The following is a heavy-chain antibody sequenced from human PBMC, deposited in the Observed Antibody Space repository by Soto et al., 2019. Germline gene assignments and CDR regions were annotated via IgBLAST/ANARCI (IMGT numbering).Heavy chain of an antibody. Sequence: QVQLVQSGAEVKKPGASVKVSCKASGYTFTSYYMHWVRQAPGQGLEWGGIINPSGGSPSYAQKFQGSVTVTRDPSTSAVDMELSSMRSEDTAVYYCASSRDGYNFDAFDIWGQGTMVTVSS. CDR2: INPSGGSP. D-gene: IGHD5-12*01. CDR3: ASSRDGYNFDAFDI. V-gene: IGHV1-46*01. CDR1: GYTFTSYY. J-gene: IGHJ3*02.